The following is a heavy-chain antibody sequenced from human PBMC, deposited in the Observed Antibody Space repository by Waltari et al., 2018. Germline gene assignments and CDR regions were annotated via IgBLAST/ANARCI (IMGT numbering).Heavy chain of an antibody. Sequence: QVQLVQSGAEVKPPGASVKVSCKASGYTFTVYYIHWVRQAPGQGIEWMGRINANRGGTNYAQKLQGRVTMTRDTSINTAYMELSRLTSDDTAVYYCAKVETDNAFDIWGQGTMVTVSS. D-gene: IGHD2-21*02. J-gene: IGHJ3*02. CDR3: AKVETDNAFDI. CDR2: INANRGGT. CDR1: GYTFTVYY. V-gene: IGHV1-2*06.